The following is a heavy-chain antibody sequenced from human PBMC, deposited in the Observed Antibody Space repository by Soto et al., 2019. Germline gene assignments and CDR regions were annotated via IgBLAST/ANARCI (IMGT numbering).Heavy chain of an antibody. CDR3: AKVGENYYGSGMILGDHFDY. Sequence: GGSLRLSCAASGFTFSSYAMSWVRQAPGKGLEWVSAISGSGGSTYYADSVKGRFTISRDNSKNTLYLQMNSLRAEDTAVYYCAKVGENYYGSGMILGDHFDYWGQGTLVTVSS. V-gene: IGHV3-23*01. D-gene: IGHD3-10*01. J-gene: IGHJ4*02. CDR2: ISGSGGST. CDR1: GFTFSSYA.